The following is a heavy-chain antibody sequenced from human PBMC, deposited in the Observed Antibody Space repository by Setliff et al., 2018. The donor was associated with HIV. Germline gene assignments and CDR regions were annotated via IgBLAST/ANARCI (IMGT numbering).Heavy chain of an antibody. Sequence: PSETLSLTCTVSGGSISSFSYYWGWIRQPPGKGLEWIGSIYYSGSTYYNPSLKSRVTISVDTSKNQFSLKLSSVTAADTAVYYCASPASGGSSGQYHYWGQGTLVTVSS. CDR2: IYYSGST. D-gene: IGHD6-19*01. CDR3: ASPASGGSSGQYHY. J-gene: IGHJ4*02. V-gene: IGHV4-39*01. CDR1: GGSISSFSYY.